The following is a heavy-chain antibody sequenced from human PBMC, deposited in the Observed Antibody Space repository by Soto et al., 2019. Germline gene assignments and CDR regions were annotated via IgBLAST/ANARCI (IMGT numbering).Heavy chain of an antibody. CDR3: AKGGPFTGGFDP. CDR1: GLTLRSYA. J-gene: IGHJ5*02. V-gene: IGHV3-23*01. Sequence: EGQLLQSGGDLVQPGGSLRLSCAGSGLTLRSYAMTWLRQTPEKGLEWVSTISGRSAVPSYADSVNGRFTVSRDNSKNTLYLQMNSLRPDDTAIYYGAKGGPFTGGFDPWGQGTLVTVSA. D-gene: IGHD3-16*01. CDR2: ISGRSAVP.